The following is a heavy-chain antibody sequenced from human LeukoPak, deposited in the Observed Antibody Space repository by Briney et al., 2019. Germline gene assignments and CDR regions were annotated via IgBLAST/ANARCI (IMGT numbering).Heavy chain of an antibody. Sequence: PSETLSLTCTVSGGSISSYYWSWIRQPAGKGLEWIGRIYTSGSTNYNPSLKSRVTKSVDTSKNQLSLKLSSVTAADTAVYYCSGGRYAGAYYYYYMDVWGKGITVTVSS. J-gene: IGHJ6*03. CDR2: IYTSGST. CDR3: SGGRYAGAYYYYYMDV. V-gene: IGHV4-4*07. D-gene: IGHD3-16*01. CDR1: GGSISSYY.